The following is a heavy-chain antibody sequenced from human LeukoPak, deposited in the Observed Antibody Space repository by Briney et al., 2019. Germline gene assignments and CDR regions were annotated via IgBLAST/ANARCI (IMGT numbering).Heavy chain of an antibody. CDR1: GGSFSGYY. V-gene: IGHV4-34*01. CDR2: INHSGST. CDR3: ARGTKYNGLPLDY. Sequence: SETLSLTCAVYGGSFSGYYWSWIRQPPVKGLEWIGEINHSGSTNYNPSLKSRVTISVDTSKNQFSLKLSSVTAADTAVYYCARGTKYNGLPLDYWGQGTLVTVSS. J-gene: IGHJ4*02. D-gene: IGHD1-14*01.